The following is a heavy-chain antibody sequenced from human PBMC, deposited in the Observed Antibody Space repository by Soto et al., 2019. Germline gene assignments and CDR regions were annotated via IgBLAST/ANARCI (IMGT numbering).Heavy chain of an antibody. CDR3: ARDRPPGIAADRNYYYYGMDV. CDR2: INPSGGST. D-gene: IGHD6-13*01. CDR1: GYTFTSYY. Sequence: ASVKVSCKASGYTFTSYYMHWVRQAPGQGLEWMGIINPSGGSTSYAQKFQGGVTMTRDTSTSTVYMELSSLRSEDTAVYYCARDRPPGIAADRNYYYYGMDVWGQGPTVTVS. J-gene: IGHJ6*02. V-gene: IGHV1-46*01.